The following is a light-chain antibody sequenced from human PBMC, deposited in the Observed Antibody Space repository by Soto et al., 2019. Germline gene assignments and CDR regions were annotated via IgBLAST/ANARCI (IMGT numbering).Light chain of an antibody. CDR3: QQYYSTPQT. J-gene: IGKJ1*01. V-gene: IGKV4-1*01. CDR1: QSVLYSSTNKTY. Sequence: DIVMTQSPDSLAVSLGERATINCKSSQSVLYSSTNKTYLAWYQQKPGQSPKLLIYWASNRATGVPDRFNGSGSGTDFTLTISSLQAEDVAVYYCQQYYSTPQTFGQGTKVEIK. CDR2: WAS.